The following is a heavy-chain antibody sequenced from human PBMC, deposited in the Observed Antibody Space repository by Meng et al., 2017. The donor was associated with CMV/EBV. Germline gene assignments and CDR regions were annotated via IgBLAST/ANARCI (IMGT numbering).Heavy chain of an antibody. CDR2: ISAYNGNT. V-gene: IGHV1-18*01. D-gene: IGHD6-6*01. Sequence: ASVKVSCKASGYTFTSYGISWVRQAPGQGLEWMGWISAYNGNTNYAQKLQGRVTMTTDTSTSTVYMELRSLRSDDTAVYYCARDSLGSSSHYYYYGMDVWGQGTTVTVSS. J-gene: IGHJ6*02. CDR3: ARDSLGSSSHYYYYGMDV. CDR1: GYTFTSYG.